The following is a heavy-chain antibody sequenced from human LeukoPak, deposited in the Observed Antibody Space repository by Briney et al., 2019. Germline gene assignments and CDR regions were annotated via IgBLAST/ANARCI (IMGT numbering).Heavy chain of an antibody. V-gene: IGHV4-4*07. Sequence: MTSETLSLTCTVSGGSISSYYWSWIRQPAGKGLGWIGRIYTSGSTNYNPSLKSRVTMSVDTSKNQFSLKLSSVTAADTAVYYCARCRPRYSSNHYYYYMDVWGKGTTVTVSS. CDR2: IYTSGST. D-gene: IGHD6-13*01. J-gene: IGHJ6*03. CDR1: GGSISSYY. CDR3: ARCRPRYSSNHYYYYMDV.